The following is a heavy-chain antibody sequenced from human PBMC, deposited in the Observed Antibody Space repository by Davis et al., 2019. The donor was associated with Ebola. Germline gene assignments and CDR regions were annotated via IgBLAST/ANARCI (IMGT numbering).Heavy chain of an antibody. V-gene: IGHV3-23*01. CDR2: ISGSGGST. J-gene: IGHJ4*02. CDR3: ARHDYGDSHFDY. CDR1: GFTFSSYA. D-gene: IGHD4-17*01. Sequence: GESLKISCAASGFTFSSYAMHWVRQAPGKGLEWVSAISGSGGSTYYADSVKGRFTISRDNSKNTLYLQMNSLRAEDTAVYYCARHDYGDSHFDYWGQGTLVTVSS.